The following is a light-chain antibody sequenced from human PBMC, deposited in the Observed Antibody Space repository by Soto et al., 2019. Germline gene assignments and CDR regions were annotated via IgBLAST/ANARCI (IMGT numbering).Light chain of an antibody. CDR3: QQYYSYLLT. CDR1: QGISSY. J-gene: IGKJ4*01. Sequence: AIRMTQSPSSLSASTGDRVTITCRASQGISSYLAWYQQKPGKAPKLLMYAASTLQSGVPSRFSGSGSGTDFTLTISCLQSEDFATYYCQQYYSYLLTFGGGTKVDIK. V-gene: IGKV1-8*01. CDR2: AAS.